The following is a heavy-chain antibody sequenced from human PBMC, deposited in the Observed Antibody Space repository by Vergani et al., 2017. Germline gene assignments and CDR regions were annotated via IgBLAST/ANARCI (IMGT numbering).Heavy chain of an antibody. D-gene: IGHD2-15*01. Sequence: QVQLVESGGGLVKPGGSLRLSCAASGFTFSDYYMSWIRQAPGKGLEWVSYISSSSSYTNYADSVKGRFTISRDNAKNSLYLQRNSLRAEETAVYYCARESRRSXCSGGSCYSSSYYGMDVWGQGTTVTVSS. CDR2: ISSSSSYT. CDR1: GFTFSDYY. J-gene: IGHJ6*02. V-gene: IGHV3-11*05. CDR3: ARESRRSXCSGGSCYSSSYYGMDV.